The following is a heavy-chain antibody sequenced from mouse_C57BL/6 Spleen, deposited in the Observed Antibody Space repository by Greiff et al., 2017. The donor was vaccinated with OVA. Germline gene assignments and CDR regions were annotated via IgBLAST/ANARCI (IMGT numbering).Heavy chain of an antibody. CDR2: INPSSGYT. Sequence: QVHVKQSGAELAKPGASVKLSCKASGYTFTSYWMHWVKQRPGQGLEWIGYINPSSGYTKYNQKFKDKATLTADKSSSTAYMQLSSLTYEDSAVYYCARIYYGSSSFFDYWGQGTTLTVSS. CDR1: GYTFTSYW. D-gene: IGHD1-1*01. J-gene: IGHJ2*01. CDR3: ARIYYGSSSFFDY. V-gene: IGHV1-7*01.